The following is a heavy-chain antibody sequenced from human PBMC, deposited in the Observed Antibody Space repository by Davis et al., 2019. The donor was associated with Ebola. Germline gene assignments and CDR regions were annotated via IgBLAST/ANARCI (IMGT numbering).Heavy chain of an antibody. CDR3: ARDLSGDNILCPDY. D-gene: IGHD1-26*01. V-gene: IGHV1-2*06. J-gene: IGHJ4*02. CDR1: GYTFSSYD. Sequence: ASVKVSCKASGYTFSSYDIIWVRQATGHGLEWMGRINPDSGGTNYAESFQGRVTMTTDTSMNTAYMELSSLTSDDTAVYYCARDLSGDNILCPDYWGQGTLVTVSS. CDR2: INPDSGGT.